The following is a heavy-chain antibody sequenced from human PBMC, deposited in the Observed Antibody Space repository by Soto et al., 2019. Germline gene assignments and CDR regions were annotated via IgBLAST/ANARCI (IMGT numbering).Heavy chain of an antibody. V-gene: IGHV3-30*03. CDR3: ALTRRSSLLEVAGPGFEY. CDR2: LSYEGSEE. CDR1: GFDFVVYG. D-gene: IGHD6-19*01. Sequence: GGSLRLSCAASGFDFVVYGMHWVRQAPGKGLEWLSVLSYEGSEEYYADSVRGRFTISRDNSKNTLFLQMDSLRVDDTGVYYCALTRRSSLLEVAGPGFEYWGQGTLGTVSS. J-gene: IGHJ4*02.